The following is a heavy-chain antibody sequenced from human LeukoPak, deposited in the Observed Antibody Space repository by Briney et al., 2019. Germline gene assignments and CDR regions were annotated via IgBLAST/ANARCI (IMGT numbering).Heavy chain of an antibody. CDR2: IYYSGST. Sequence: SETLSLTCTVSGGSISSSSYYWGWIRQPPGKGLEWIGSIYYSGSTNYNPSLKSRVTISVDTSKNQFSLKLSSVTAADTAVYYCARVMGSGYYWDYYYYGMDVWGQGTTVTVSS. V-gene: IGHV4-39*07. CDR3: ARVMGSGYYWDYYYYGMDV. J-gene: IGHJ6*02. CDR1: GGSISSSSYY. D-gene: IGHD3-22*01.